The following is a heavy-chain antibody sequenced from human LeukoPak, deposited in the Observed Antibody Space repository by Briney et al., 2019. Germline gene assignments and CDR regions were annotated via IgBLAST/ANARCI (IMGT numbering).Heavy chain of an antibody. Sequence: PSETLSLTCTVSGGSISSGDYYWSWIRQPPGKGLEWIGYIYYSGSTYYNPSLKSRVTISVDTSKNQFSLKLSSVTAADTAVYYCAREALYCSSTSCPIDYWGQGTLVTVSS. J-gene: IGHJ4*02. CDR1: GGSISSGDYY. CDR3: AREALYCSSTSCPIDY. V-gene: IGHV4-30-4*01. CDR2: IYYSGST. D-gene: IGHD2-2*01.